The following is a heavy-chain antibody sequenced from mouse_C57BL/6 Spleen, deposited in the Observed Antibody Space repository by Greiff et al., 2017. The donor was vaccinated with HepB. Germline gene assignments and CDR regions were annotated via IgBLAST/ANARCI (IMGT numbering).Heavy chain of an antibody. D-gene: IGHD1-1*01. CDR3: ARFYYGSSFDY. V-gene: IGHV5-16*01. CDR2: INYDGSST. J-gene: IGHJ2*01. Sequence: EVKVVESEGGLVQPGSSMKLSCTASGFTFSDYYMAWVRQVPEKGLEWVANINYDGSSTYYLDSLKSRFINSRDNAKNILYLQMSSLKSEDTATYYCARFYYGSSFDYWGQGTTLTVSS. CDR1: GFTFSDYY.